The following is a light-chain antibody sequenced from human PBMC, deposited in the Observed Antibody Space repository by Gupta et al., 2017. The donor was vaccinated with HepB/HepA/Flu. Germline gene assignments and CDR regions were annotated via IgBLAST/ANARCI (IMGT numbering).Light chain of an antibody. V-gene: IGLV1-51*01. CDR2: DSQ. CDR1: SSNIGNNY. Sequence: QSLLTQPPSVSATAGQKVTLSCSGSSSNIGNNYVSWYQQVPGTAPKLLIYDSQKRPSEIPDRFSGSSSGTSATLDITGLQTGDEADYYCEAWDSSLSAAVFGGGTKVTVL. CDR3: EAWDSSLSAAV. J-gene: IGLJ2*01.